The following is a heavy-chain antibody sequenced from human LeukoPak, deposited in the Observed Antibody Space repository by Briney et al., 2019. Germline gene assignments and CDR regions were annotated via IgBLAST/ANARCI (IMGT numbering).Heavy chain of an antibody. D-gene: IGHD1-14*01. J-gene: IGHJ6*03. V-gene: IGHV3-53*01. CDR3: AKNGEPHYYVDV. Sequence: GGSLRLSCAASGFTVSSNYMSWVRQAPGKGLEWVSVIYSGGSTYYADSVKGRFTISRDNSKNTLYLQMNSLRAEDTAVYYCAKNGEPHYYVDVLGKGTTVTVSS. CDR1: GFTVSSNY. CDR2: IYSGGST.